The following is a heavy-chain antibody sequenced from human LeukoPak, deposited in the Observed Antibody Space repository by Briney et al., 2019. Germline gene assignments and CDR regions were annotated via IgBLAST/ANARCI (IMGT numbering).Heavy chain of an antibody. D-gene: IGHD3-22*01. Sequence: SETLSLTCAVYGGSFSGYYWSWIRQPPGKGLEWIGEINHSGSTNYNPSLKSRVTISVDTSKNQFSLKLSSVTAADTAVYYCARHKYYYDSSASIRFDYWGQGTLVTVSS. CDR1: GGSFSGYY. J-gene: IGHJ4*02. CDR2: INHSGST. CDR3: ARHKYYYDSSASIRFDY. V-gene: IGHV4-34*01.